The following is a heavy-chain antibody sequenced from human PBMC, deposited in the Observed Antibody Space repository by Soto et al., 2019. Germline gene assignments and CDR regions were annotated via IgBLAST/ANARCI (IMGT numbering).Heavy chain of an antibody. CDR3: AKDLQLTYYDFWTGYFYGMDV. Sequence: GSLRLSCAASGFTFSSYGMHWVRQAPGKGLEWVAVISYDGSNKYYADSVKGRFTISRDNSKNTLYLQMNSLRAEDTAVYYCAKDLQLTYYDFWTGYFYGMDVWGQGTTVTVSS. CDR2: ISYDGSNK. V-gene: IGHV3-30*18. D-gene: IGHD3-3*01. J-gene: IGHJ6*02. CDR1: GFTFSSYG.